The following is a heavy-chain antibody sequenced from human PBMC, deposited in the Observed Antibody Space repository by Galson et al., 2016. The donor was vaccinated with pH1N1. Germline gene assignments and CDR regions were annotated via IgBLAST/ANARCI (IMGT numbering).Heavy chain of an antibody. CDR1: GSTFTKYW. V-gene: IGHV5-51*03. Sequence: QSGAEVKKPGESLKISCKGSGSTFTKYWIAWVRQMPGKGLEWMGSIYPGDSETRYSPSFQGQVTISVDKSINTAYLQWNSLKASDTAIYYCARGLLSGFDPWGQGTLVIVSS. D-gene: IGHD2-21*01. CDR2: IYPGDSET. J-gene: IGHJ5*02. CDR3: ARGLLSGFDP.